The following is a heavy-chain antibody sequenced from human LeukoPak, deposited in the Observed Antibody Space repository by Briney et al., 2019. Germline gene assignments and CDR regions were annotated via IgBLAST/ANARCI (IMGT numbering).Heavy chain of an antibody. CDR2: ISGSGGST. Sequence: GGSLRLSCAASGFAFSNYWMSWVRQAPGKGLEWVSAISGSGGSTYYADSVKGRFTISRDNSKNTLYLQMNSLRADDTAVYYCAKWVRYGDYVEAFDIWGQGTMVTVSS. J-gene: IGHJ3*02. D-gene: IGHD4-17*01. V-gene: IGHV3-23*01. CDR1: GFAFSNYW. CDR3: AKWVRYGDYVEAFDI.